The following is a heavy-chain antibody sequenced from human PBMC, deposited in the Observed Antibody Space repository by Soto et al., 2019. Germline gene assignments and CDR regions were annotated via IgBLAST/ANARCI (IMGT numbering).Heavy chain of an antibody. Sequence: ASVKVSCKASGYTFTSYGISWVRQAPGQGLEWMGWISAYNGNTNYAQKLQGRVTMTTDTSTSTAYMELRSLRSDDTAVYYCARFRKLGVAFHAAAPLLTLDFFDIWGQGTIVTFSS. CDR1: GYTFTSYG. J-gene: IGHJ3*02. CDR3: ARFRKLGVAFHAAAPLLTLDFFDI. CDR2: ISAYNGNT. D-gene: IGHD6-13*01. V-gene: IGHV1-18*01.